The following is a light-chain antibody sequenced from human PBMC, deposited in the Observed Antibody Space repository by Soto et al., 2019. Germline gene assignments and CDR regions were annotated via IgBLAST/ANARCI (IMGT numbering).Light chain of an antibody. J-gene: IGLJ3*02. CDR2: EDS. CDR3: CSYVGSGTGV. V-gene: IGLV2-23*01. CDR1: SSDVGSYNL. Sequence: QSALTQPASVSGSPGQSITISCTKTSSDVGSYNLVSWYQQHPGEAPKLIIYEDSERPSGVSNRFSGSKSGNTASLTISGLQAEDEADYYCCSYVGSGTGVFGGGTKLTVL.